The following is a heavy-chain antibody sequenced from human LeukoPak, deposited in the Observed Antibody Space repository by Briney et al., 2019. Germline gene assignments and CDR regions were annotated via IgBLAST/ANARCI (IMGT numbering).Heavy chain of an antibody. CDR2: ISWNSGSI. Sequence: PGRSLRLSCAASGFTFDDYAMHWVRQAPGKGLEWVSGISWNSGSIGYADSVKGRFTISRDNAKNSLYLQMNSLRAEDTAVYYCARSSLDITMIVVVTVYDYWGQGTLVTVSS. CDR3: ARSSLDITMIVVVTVYDY. D-gene: IGHD3-22*01. V-gene: IGHV3-9*01. CDR1: GFTFDDYA. J-gene: IGHJ4*02.